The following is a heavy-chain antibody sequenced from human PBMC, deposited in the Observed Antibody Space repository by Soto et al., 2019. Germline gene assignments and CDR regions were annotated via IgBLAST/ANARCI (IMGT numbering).Heavy chain of an antibody. J-gene: IGHJ5*02. Sequence: QVQLVQSGAEVKKPGASVKVSCKAPRYIFTAYFMYWVRQAPGQGLEWMGWINPNNGATHYGLSFQGRVTMTRDTSISTAYMELSSLRSDNTAVYYCASHDPGARFDPWGQGTLVIVSS. CDR3: ASHDPGARFDP. D-gene: IGHD1-1*01. V-gene: IGHV1-2*02. CDR2: INPNNGAT. CDR1: RYIFTAYF.